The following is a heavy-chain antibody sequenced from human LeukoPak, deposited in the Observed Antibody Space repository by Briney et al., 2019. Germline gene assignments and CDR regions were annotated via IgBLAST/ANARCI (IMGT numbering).Heavy chain of an antibody. V-gene: IGHV3-30*02. D-gene: IGHD5-18*01. Sequence: PGGSLRLSCAASGFTFSSYGIHWVRQAPGKGLEWVAFINYDGSKKYYADSVKGRFTISRDNSKNTLYLQMNSLQTDDTAVYYCATDLRYGNNFFFQHWGQGILVTVSS. J-gene: IGHJ4*02. CDR3: ATDLRYGNNFFFQH. CDR1: GFTFSSYG. CDR2: INYDGSKK.